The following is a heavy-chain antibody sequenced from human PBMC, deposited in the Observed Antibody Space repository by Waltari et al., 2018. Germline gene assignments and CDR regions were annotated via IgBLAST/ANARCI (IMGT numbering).Heavy chain of an antibody. V-gene: IGHV3-7*01. Sequence: SWVRQAPGKGLEWVANIKQDGSEKYYVDSVKGRFTISRDNAKNSLYLQMNSLRAEDTAVYYCARDHHCFGSCHEPHDYWGQGTLVTVSS. J-gene: IGHJ4*02. CDR2: IKQDGSEK. D-gene: IGHD2-15*01. CDR3: ARDHHCFGSCHEPHDY.